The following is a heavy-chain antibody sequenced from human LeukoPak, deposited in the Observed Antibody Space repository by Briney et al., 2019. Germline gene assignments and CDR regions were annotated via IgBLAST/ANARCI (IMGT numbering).Heavy chain of an antibody. CDR2: INPSGGST. D-gene: IGHD5-18*01. V-gene: IGHV1-46*01. CDR3: ARLAVDTAMDVDY. Sequence: ASVKVSCKASGYTFTSYYMHWVRQAPGQGLEWMGIINPSGGSTSYAQKFQGRVTMTRDMSTSTVYMELSSLRSDDTAVYYCARLAVDTAMDVDYWGQGTLVTVSS. CDR1: GYTFTSYY. J-gene: IGHJ4*02.